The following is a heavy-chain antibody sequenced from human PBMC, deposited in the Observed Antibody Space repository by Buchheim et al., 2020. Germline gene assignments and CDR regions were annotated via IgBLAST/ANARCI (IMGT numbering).Heavy chain of an antibody. D-gene: IGHD3-22*01. CDR3: ARGLRTLAYDSSGYSLIYYYYGMDV. CDR2: INHSGST. J-gene: IGHJ6*02. CDR1: GGSFSGYY. V-gene: IGHV4-34*01. Sequence: QVQLQQWGAGLLKPSETLSLTCAVYGGSFSGYYWSWIRQPPGKGLEWIGEINHSGSTNYNPSLKSRVTISVDTSKNQFSLKLSSVTAADTAVYYCARGLRTLAYDSSGYSLIYYYYGMDVWGQGTT.